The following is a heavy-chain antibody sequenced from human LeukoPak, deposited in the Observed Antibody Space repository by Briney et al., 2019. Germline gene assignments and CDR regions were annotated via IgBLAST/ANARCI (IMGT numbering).Heavy chain of an antibody. J-gene: IGHJ3*02. CDR3: ARGAARPSAFDI. D-gene: IGHD6-6*01. CDR2: IWYDGSNK. Sequence: GRSLRLSCAASGFTFSSYGMHWVRQAPGKGLEWVAVIWYDGSNKYYADSVKGRFTISRDNSKNTLYLQMNSLRAEDTAAYYCARGAARPSAFDIWGQGTMVTVSS. CDR1: GFTFSSYG. V-gene: IGHV3-33*01.